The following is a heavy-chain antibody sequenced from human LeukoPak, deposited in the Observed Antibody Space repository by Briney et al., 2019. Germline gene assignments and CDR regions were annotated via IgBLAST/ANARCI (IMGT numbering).Heavy chain of an antibody. CDR3: ARDRGYYYGSGSYYKPEPSVY. J-gene: IGHJ4*02. Sequence: NPSETLSLTCTVSGDSISSGSYYWGWIRQPPGKGLEWIGSIYHSGSTYYNPSLKSRVTISVDTSKNQFSLKLSSVTAADTAVYYCARDRGYYYGSGSYYKPEPSVYWGQGTLVTVSS. V-gene: IGHV4-39*07. D-gene: IGHD3-10*01. CDR2: IYHSGST. CDR1: GDSISSGSYY.